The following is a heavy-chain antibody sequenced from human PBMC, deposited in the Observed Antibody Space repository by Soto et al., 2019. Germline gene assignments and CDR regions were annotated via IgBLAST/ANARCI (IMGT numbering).Heavy chain of an antibody. D-gene: IGHD2-2*01. CDR2: ISGIGGST. J-gene: IGHJ4*02. Sequence: GGSLRLSCAASGFTFTTSAMSWVRQAPGKGLEWVSSISGIGGSTHYAGSVKGRFTISRDNSKNTLYLQMNSLRAEDTATYYCAKSRGVPAPHPFDYWGQGTMVTVYS. V-gene: IGHV3-23*01. CDR3: AKSRGVPAPHPFDY. CDR1: GFTFTTSA.